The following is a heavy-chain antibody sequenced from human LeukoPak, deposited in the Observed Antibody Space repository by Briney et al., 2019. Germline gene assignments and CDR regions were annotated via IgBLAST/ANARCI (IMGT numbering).Heavy chain of an antibody. CDR3: ARDLLRGAPDYFDY. CDR2: ISYDGTVQ. D-gene: IGHD3-10*01. Sequence: GGPLRLSCAASGFTLSDYEMHWVRQAPGKRLEWVAVISYDGTVQYYTDSVKGRFTISRDDSMNTLYLQMNSLRPEDTAVYYCARDLLRGAPDYFDYWGQGTLVTVSS. J-gene: IGHJ4*02. V-gene: IGHV3-30*04. CDR1: GFTLSDYE.